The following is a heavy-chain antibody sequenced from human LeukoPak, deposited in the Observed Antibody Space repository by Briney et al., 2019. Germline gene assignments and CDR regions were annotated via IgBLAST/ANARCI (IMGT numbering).Heavy chain of an antibody. CDR3: ARDEYYDILTGDGAFDI. CDR2: ISDSGGST. D-gene: IGHD3-9*01. J-gene: IGHJ3*02. V-gene: IGHV3-23*01. Sequence: GGSLRLSCAASGFTFSSYAMTWVRQAPGKGLEWVSAISDSGGSTYYADSVKGRFTISRDNAKNSLYLQMNSLRAEDTAVYYCARDEYYDILTGDGAFDIWGQGTMVTVSS. CDR1: GFTFSSYA.